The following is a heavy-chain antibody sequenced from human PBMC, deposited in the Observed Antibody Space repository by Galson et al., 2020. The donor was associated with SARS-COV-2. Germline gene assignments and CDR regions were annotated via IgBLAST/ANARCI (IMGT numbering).Heavy chain of an antibody. CDR2: INPNSGGT. Sequence: ASVKVSCTASGYTFTGYYMHWVRQAPGQGLEWMGWINPNSGGTNYAQKFQGWVTMTRDTSISTAYMELSRLRSDDTAVYYCARSLQIAAAGYDYWGQGTLVTVSS. D-gene: IGHD6-13*01. CDR1: GYTFTGYY. CDR3: ARSLQIAAAGYDY. V-gene: IGHV1-2*04. J-gene: IGHJ4*02.